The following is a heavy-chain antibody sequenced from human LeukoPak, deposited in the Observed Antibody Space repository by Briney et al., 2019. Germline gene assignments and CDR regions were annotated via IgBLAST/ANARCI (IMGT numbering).Heavy chain of an antibody. CDR1: GYIFTYYY. Sequence: ASVTVFYKASGYIFTYYYIQWLRQAPGQELEWMGMINPSGGSTSYVQQFQGRVTMTRDMAASTVYMELSSLRSEDTAVYYCARASGGNPDAFDIWGQGTMVTVSS. D-gene: IGHD4-23*01. J-gene: IGHJ3*02. CDR3: ARASGGNPDAFDI. CDR2: INPSGGST. V-gene: IGHV1-46*01.